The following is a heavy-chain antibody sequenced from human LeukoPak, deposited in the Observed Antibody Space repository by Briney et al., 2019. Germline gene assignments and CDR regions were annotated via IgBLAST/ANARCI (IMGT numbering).Heavy chain of an antibody. J-gene: IGHJ4*02. CDR3: ARPMRGSGSLYYFDY. Sequence: SVKVSCKASGGTFSSYAISWVQQAPGQGLEWMGGIIPIFGTANYAQKFQGRVTITADESTSTAYMELSSLRSEDTAVYYCARPMRGSGSLYYFDYWGQGTLVTVSS. CDR1: GGTFSSYA. V-gene: IGHV1-69*01. D-gene: IGHD3-10*01. CDR2: IIPIFGTA.